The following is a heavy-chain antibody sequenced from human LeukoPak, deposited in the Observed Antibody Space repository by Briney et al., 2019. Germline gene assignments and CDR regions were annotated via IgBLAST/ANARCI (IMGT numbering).Heavy chain of an antibody. CDR1: GFTFSDYY. V-gene: IGHV3-11*04. Sequence: GGSLRLSCAASGFTFSDYYMSWIRQAPGKGLEWISYIVGSGSTIYYADSVKGRFSISRDNAKNTLYLQMNSLRAEDTAVYYCARDRRLAAPDYYGMDVWGEGTTVTVSS. J-gene: IGHJ6*04. CDR3: ARDRRLAAPDYYGMDV. D-gene: IGHD6-13*01. CDR2: IVGSGSTI.